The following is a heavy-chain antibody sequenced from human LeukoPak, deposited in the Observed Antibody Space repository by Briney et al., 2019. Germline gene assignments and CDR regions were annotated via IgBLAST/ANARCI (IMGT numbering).Heavy chain of an antibody. D-gene: IGHD3-22*01. V-gene: IGHV1-69*01. Sequence: SVKVSCKASGGTFSSYAISWVRQAPGQGLEWMGGIIPIFGTANYGQEFQGRVTITADEPTSTAYMELKSLRSEDTAVYYCARRPNYYDSSGYVGAFDIWGQGTMVTVSS. CDR1: GGTFSSYA. CDR3: ARRPNYYDSSGYVGAFDI. CDR2: IIPIFGTA. J-gene: IGHJ3*02.